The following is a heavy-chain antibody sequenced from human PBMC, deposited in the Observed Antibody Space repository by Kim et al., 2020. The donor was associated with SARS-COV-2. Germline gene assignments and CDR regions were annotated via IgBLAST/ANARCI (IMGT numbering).Heavy chain of an antibody. V-gene: IGHV1-46*01. Sequence: VKVSCKTSGNTITNYYIHWVRQAPGQGLEWMGVINAGGGSTLFAQRFQGRVTMTSDTSTSPVYMALSSLRSEDTAVYYCAKDHKDYYGMDVWGQGTTV. CDR2: INAGGGST. J-gene: IGHJ6*02. CDR1: GNTITNYY. CDR3: AKDHKDYYGMDV.